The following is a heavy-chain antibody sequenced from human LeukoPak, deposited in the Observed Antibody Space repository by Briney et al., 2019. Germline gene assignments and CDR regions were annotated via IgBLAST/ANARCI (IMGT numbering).Heavy chain of an antibody. D-gene: IGHD5-18*01. CDR2: INHSGST. Sequence: SETLSLTCAVYGGSFSGYYWSWIRQPPGKGLEWIGEINHSGSTNYNPSLKSRVTISVDTSKNQFSLKLSSVTAADTAVHYCARGEPDTAMVDGRSRYYFDYWGQGTLVTVSS. CDR3: ARGEPDTAMVDGRSRYYFDY. J-gene: IGHJ4*02. V-gene: IGHV4-34*01. CDR1: GGSFSGYY.